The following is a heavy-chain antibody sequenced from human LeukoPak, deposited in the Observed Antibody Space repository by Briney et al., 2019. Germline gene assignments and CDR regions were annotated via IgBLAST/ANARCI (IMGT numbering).Heavy chain of an antibody. CDR1: GFTVSSNY. Sequence: GGSLRLSCAASGFTVSSNYMSWVRQGPGKGLECVSVISNDGDTYYADSVKGRFTITRDTSKNTLYLQMNTLRAEDTAVYYCARGYSSSSIDYWGQGTLVTVSS. CDR3: ARGYSSSSIDY. J-gene: IGHJ4*02. D-gene: IGHD6-6*01. CDR2: ISNDGDT. V-gene: IGHV3-66*01.